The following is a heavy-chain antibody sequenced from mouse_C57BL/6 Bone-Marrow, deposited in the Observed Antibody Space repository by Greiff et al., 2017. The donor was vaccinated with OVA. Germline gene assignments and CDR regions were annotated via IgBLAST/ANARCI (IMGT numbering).Heavy chain of an antibody. J-gene: IGHJ3*01. CDR3: ARHPFAY. V-gene: IGHV5-6*01. CDR2: ISSGGSYT. CDR1: GFTFSSYG. Sequence: EVQVVESGGDLVKPGGSLKLSCAASGFTFSSYGMSWVRQTPDTRLEWVATISSGGSYTYYPDSVKGRFPISRDNAKNTLYLQMSSLKSEDTAMYYCARHPFAYWGQGTLVTVSA.